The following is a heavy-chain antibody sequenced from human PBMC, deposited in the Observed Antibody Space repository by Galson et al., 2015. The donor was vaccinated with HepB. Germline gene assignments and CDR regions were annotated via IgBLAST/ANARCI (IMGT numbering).Heavy chain of an antibody. CDR3: ARGGEAAYSGYHGLVY. J-gene: IGHJ4*02. V-gene: IGHV1-3*01. Sequence: SVKVSCKASGYTFTSYAMHWVRQAPGQRLEWMGWINAGNGNTKYSQKFQGRVTITRDTSASTAYMELSSLRSEDTAVYYCARGGEAAYSGYHGLVYWGQGTLVTFPS. D-gene: IGHD5-12*01. CDR2: INAGNGNT. CDR1: GYTFTSYA.